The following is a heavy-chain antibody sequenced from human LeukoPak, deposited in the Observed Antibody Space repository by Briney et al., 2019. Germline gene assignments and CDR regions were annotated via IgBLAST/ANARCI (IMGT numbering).Heavy chain of an antibody. V-gene: IGHV4-4*07. J-gene: IGHJ4*02. CDR1: GGSISSYY. D-gene: IGHD4-23*01. Sequence: SETLSLACTVSGGSISSYYWSWIRQPAGKGLEWIGRIYTSGSTNYNPSLKSRVTMSVDTSKNQFSLKLSSVTAADTAVYYCARVKRTTVEYYFDYWGQGTLATVSS. CDR2: IYTSGST. CDR3: ARVKRTTVEYYFDY.